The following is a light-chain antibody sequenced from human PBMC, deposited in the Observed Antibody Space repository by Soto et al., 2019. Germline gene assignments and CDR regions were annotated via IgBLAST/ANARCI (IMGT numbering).Light chain of an antibody. CDR1: QSVWSNF. CDR3: QQYGAPPTT. Sequence: EIVLTQSPGTLSLSPGERATLSCRASQSVWSNFFAWYQQKPGQAPRLLIYGVSSRATDIPDRFSDGGSGTDFTLTISRLEPEDFAVYFCQQYGAPPTTFGGGTKVEIK. CDR2: GVS. J-gene: IGKJ4*01. V-gene: IGKV3-20*01.